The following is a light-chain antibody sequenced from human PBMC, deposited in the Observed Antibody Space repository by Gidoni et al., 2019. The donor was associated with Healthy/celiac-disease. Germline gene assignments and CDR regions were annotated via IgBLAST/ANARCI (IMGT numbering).Light chain of an antibody. J-gene: IGKJ4*01. CDR1: QSVSSN. Sequence: EIVMTQSPATLAVSPGESATLSCRASQSVSSNLSWYQQKPCQAPRLLIYGASTRATGIPARFSGSGSGTEFTLTISSLQSEDFAVYYCQQYNNWPLTFGRGTKVEIK. CDR2: GAS. CDR3: QQYNNWPLT. V-gene: IGKV3-15*01.